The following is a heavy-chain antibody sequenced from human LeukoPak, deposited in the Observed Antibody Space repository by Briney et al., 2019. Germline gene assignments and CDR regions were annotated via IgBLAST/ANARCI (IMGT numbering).Heavy chain of an antibody. CDR1: GFTFSHYG. Sequence: GGSLRLSCAASGFTFSHYGMHWVRQAPGKGLEWVAVIWSDGSNQYYADSVKGRFTISRDNAKNSLYLQMNSLRAEDTAVYYCARPGTARALHEKEVPSWGQGTLVTVSS. V-gene: IGHV3-33*01. CDR2: IWSDGSNQ. D-gene: IGHD5-18*01. CDR3: ARPGTARALHEKEVPS. J-gene: IGHJ5*02.